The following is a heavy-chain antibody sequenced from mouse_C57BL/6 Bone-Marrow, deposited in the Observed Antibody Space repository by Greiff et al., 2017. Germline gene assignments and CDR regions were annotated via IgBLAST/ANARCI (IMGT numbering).Heavy chain of an antibody. CDR3: AKNIYYDGSFDY. CDR1: GFSLTSYG. D-gene: IGHD1-1*01. J-gene: IGHJ2*01. Sequence: QVHVKQSGPGLVQPSQSLSITCTVSGFSLTSYGVHWVRPSPGKGLEWLGVIWRGGSTDYNAAFMSRLSITKDNSKSQVFFKMNSLQADDTAIYYCAKNIYYDGSFDYWGQGTTLTVSS. V-gene: IGHV2-5*01. CDR2: IWRGGST.